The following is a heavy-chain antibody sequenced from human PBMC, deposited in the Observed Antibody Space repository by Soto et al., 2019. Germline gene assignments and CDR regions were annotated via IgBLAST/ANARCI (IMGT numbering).Heavy chain of an antibody. CDR3: VKGSASFRPYYFDY. CDR1: GFTFSDYA. V-gene: IGHV3-23*01. Sequence: GGSLRLSCAASGFTFSDYAMSWIRQAPGKGLEWVSVISGGGGSAYLADSVKGRFTISRDNSKNTLYVQMNSLRDEDSAVYYCVKGSASFRPYYFDYWGQGTLVTVSS. J-gene: IGHJ4*02. CDR2: ISGGGGSA. D-gene: IGHD6-6*01.